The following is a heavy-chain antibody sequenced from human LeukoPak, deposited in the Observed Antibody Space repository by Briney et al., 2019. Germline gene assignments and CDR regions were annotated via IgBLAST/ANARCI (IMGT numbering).Heavy chain of an antibody. CDR2: ISAYNGDA. Sequence: ASVEVSCKASGYTFTNYGITWVRQAPGQGLEWMGWISAYNGDANYAQKLQGRVIMTTDTSTSTAYMELRSLRSDDTAMYYCASAYYYDISGYHPDAFDIWGHGTMVTVSS. V-gene: IGHV1-18*01. CDR3: ASAYYYDISGYHPDAFDI. D-gene: IGHD3-22*01. CDR1: GYTFTNYG. J-gene: IGHJ3*02.